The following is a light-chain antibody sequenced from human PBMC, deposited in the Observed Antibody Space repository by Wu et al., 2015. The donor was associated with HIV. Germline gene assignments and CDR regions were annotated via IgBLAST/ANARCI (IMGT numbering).Light chain of an antibody. CDR3: QQFNDDPST. J-gene: IGKJ2*02. V-gene: IGKV1-5*03. CDR2: KAS. CDR1: RSVSSW. Sequence: DIQMTQSPSNLSASVGDRVTTTCRASRSVSSWVAWYQQKPGKAPKLLISKASSLESGVPPRFSGIGSGTDFTLTINNLQPDDFATYYCQQFNDDPSTFGQGTKLEIK.